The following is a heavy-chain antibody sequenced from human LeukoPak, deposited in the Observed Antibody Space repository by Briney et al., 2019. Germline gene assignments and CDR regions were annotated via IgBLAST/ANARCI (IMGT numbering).Heavy chain of an antibody. V-gene: IGHV4-34*01. CDR2: INHSGST. D-gene: IGHD3-22*01. J-gene: IGHJ4*02. CDR3: ARRGPAAYYYDSSGYFYFDY. Sequence: SETLSLTCAVYGRSFSGYYWSWIRQPPGKGLEWIGEINHSGSTNYNPSLKSRVTISLDTSKNQFSLKLSSVTAADTAVYYCARRGPAAYYYDSSGYFYFDYWGQGTLVTVSS. CDR1: GRSFSGYY.